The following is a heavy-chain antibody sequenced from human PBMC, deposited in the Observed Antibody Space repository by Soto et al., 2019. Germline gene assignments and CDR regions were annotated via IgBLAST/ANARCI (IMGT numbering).Heavy chain of an antibody. D-gene: IGHD3-3*01. Sequence: QVQLVQSGAEVKKPGASVKVSCKASGYTFTSYGISWVRRAPGQGLEWMGWISAYNGNTNYAQKLQGRVTMNTDTSTSTAYMELRSLRSDDTAVYYCARVTTPYYDFWSGYWGFDYWGQGTLVTVSS. V-gene: IGHV1-18*01. J-gene: IGHJ4*02. CDR2: ISAYNGNT. CDR3: ARVTTPYYDFWSGYWGFDY. CDR1: GYTFTSYG.